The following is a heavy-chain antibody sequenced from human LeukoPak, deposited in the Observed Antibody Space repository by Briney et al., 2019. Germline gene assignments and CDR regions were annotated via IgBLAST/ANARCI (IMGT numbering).Heavy chain of an antibody. V-gene: IGHV4-34*01. Sequence: SETLSLTCAVYGGSFSGYYWSWIRQPPGEGMEWIGEINHSGSTNYNPSLKSRVTISVDTSKNQFSLKLSSVTAADTAVYYCARGGPGIVVSGHFDYWGQGTLVTVSS. CDR3: ARGGPGIVVSGHFDY. D-gene: IGHD6-19*01. CDR2: INHSGST. J-gene: IGHJ4*02. CDR1: GGSFSGYY.